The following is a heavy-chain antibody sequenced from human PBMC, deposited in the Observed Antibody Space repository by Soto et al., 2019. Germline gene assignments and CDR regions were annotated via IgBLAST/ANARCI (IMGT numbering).Heavy chain of an antibody. D-gene: IGHD2-2*01. J-gene: IGHJ5*02. CDR1: GGSFSGYY. CDR2: INHSGST. Sequence: QVQLQQWGAGLLKPSETLSLTCAVYGGSFSGYYWSWIRQPPGKGLEWIGEINHSGSTNYNPSLKSRVTISVDTSKNQFSLKLSSVTAADTAVYYCASGWDQLQMNWFDPWGQGTLVTVSS. CDR3: ASGWDQLQMNWFDP. V-gene: IGHV4-34*01.